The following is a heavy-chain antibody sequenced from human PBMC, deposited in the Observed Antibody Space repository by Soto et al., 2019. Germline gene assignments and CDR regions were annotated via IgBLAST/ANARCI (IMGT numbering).Heavy chain of an antibody. CDR3: ASSSALVVVPAAKSFYYYYGMDV. D-gene: IGHD2-2*01. Sequence: GESLKISCKGSGYSFTSYWIGCVRQMPGKGLEWMGIIYPGDSDTRYSPSFQGQVTISADKSISTAYLQWSSLKASDTAMYYCASSSALVVVPAAKSFYYYYGMDVWGQGTTVTVSS. J-gene: IGHJ6*02. CDR1: GYSFTSYW. CDR2: IYPGDSDT. V-gene: IGHV5-51*01.